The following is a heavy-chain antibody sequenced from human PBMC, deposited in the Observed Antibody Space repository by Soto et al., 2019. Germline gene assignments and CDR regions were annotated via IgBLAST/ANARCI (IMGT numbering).Heavy chain of an antibody. Sequence: QVQLVESGGGVVQPGGSLRLSCEASGFTFNSFGMHWVRQAPGKGLEWVAGISNDGTSQNYADSVKGRFSISRDNSGNTLYLQMISLGAEDTAVYHCAKVTLAGSDFYNYMDVWGKGTSVTVSS. CDR2: ISNDGTSQ. J-gene: IGHJ6*03. CDR1: GFTFNSFG. CDR3: AKVTLAGSDFYNYMDV. V-gene: IGHV3-30*18. D-gene: IGHD3-10*01.